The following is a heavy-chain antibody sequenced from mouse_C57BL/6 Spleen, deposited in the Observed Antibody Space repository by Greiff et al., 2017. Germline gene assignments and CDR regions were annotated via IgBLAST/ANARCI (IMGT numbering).Heavy chain of an antibody. CDR1: GYTFTSYW. CDR2: IDPSDSET. Sequence: QVQLQQPGAELVRPGSSVKLSCKASGYTFTSYWMHWVKQRPIQGLEWIGNIDPSDSETHYNQKFKDKATLTVDKSSSTAYMQLSSLTSEDSAVYYCARWDSSGYTWFAYWGQGALVTVSA. CDR3: ARWDSSGYTWFAY. D-gene: IGHD3-2*02. J-gene: IGHJ3*01. V-gene: IGHV1-52*01.